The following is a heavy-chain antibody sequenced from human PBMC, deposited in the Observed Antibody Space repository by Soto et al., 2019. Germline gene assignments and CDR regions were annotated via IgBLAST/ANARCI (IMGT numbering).Heavy chain of an antibody. Sequence: QVQLVESGGGVVQPGRSLRLSCAASGFTFSSYGMHWVRQAPGKGLEWVAVISYDGSNKYYADSVKGRFTISRDNSKNTLYLQMNSLRAEDTAVYYCAKDVLRFLEWLSKGDAFDYWGQGTLVTVSS. CDR2: ISYDGSNK. V-gene: IGHV3-30*18. D-gene: IGHD3-3*01. CDR3: AKDVLRFLEWLSKGDAFDY. CDR1: GFTFSSYG. J-gene: IGHJ4*02.